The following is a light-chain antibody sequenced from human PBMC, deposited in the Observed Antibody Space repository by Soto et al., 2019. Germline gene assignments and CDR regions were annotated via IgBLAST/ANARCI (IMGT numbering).Light chain of an antibody. V-gene: IGKV3-20*01. CDR2: AAS. Sequence: EVVLTQSPGTVSLSPGERATLSCRASQSVTSNYLAWYQQKPGQAPRLLIYAASNRATGIPDRISGSGSGTDLTLSISRLEPEDFAVYYCQHYGRSVTWTFGQGTKVEIK. CDR3: QHYGRSVTWT. CDR1: QSVTSNY. J-gene: IGKJ1*01.